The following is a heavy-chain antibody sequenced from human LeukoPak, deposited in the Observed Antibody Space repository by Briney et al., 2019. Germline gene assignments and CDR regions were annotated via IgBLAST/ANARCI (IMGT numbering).Heavy chain of an antibody. V-gene: IGHV3-23*01. Sequence: PGGSLRLSCVGSGFTFSAYDMQWVRQAPGKGLEWVSGTSRSSGAHYTDSVKGRFTISRDNSKDTLYLQMDSLRAEDTAVYYCAQGGYFAFYMGGQGTMVTVSS. D-gene: IGHD2-2*03. CDR3: AQGGYFAFYM. J-gene: IGHJ3*02. CDR1: GFTFSAYD. CDR2: TSRSSGA.